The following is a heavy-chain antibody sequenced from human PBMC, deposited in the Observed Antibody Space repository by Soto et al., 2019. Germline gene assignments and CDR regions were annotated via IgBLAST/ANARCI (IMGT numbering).Heavy chain of an antibody. J-gene: IGHJ5*01. Sequence: SETLSLTCTVSNASISSYSWSWIRQPPGKGLEWIGYIYYGGRTNYNPSLRSRLTILVDTSNNQSSLKLSSLTTADKAVYYGARDSNPIVRHAGLDSWGRGTMVTVSS. CDR1: NASISSYS. CDR2: IYYGGRT. V-gene: IGHV4-59*01. D-gene: IGHD2-15*01. CDR3: ARDSNPIVRHAGLDS.